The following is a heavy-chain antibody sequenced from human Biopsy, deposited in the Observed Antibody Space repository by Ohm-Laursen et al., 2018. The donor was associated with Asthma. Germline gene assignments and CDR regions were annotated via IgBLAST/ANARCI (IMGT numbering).Heavy chain of an antibody. Sequence: TLSLTCPVSADSISSNNFYWGWIRQPPGKGLEWIATISYTGSPYYNPSLKSRVTISVDTSKNQFSLKISSLTAADTAVYYCARHSGNYYAQLNYWSKGTLVTVSS. D-gene: IGHD1-26*01. CDR2: ISYTGSP. CDR3: ARHSGNYYAQLNY. CDR1: ADSISSNNFY. V-gene: IGHV4-39*01. J-gene: IGHJ4*02.